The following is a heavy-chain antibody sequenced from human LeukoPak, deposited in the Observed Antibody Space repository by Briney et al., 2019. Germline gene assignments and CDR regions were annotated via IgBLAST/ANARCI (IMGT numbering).Heavy chain of an antibody. Sequence: GGSLRLSCAASGFNFRSFGMHWVHQAPGKGLEWVAAIWYDGGNKYYADSLKGRFTVSRDNSKNTLHLQVSSLRAEDTAVYYCARDAGGGFNSFNYWGQGVLVTVSS. CDR1: GFNFRSFG. CDR2: IWYDGGNK. CDR3: ARDAGGGFNSFNY. J-gene: IGHJ4*02. D-gene: IGHD3-16*01. V-gene: IGHV3-33*01.